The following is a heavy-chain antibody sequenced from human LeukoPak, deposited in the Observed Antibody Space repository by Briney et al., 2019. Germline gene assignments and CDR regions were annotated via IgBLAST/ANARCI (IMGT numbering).Heavy chain of an antibody. D-gene: IGHD7-27*01. Sequence: ASVKVSCKSSGGTFSNYAISWMRQAPGQGLEWVGGIAPAFTTADYAEKFQDRVTITADESTGTAYMELSSLRVEDTAVYYCARDLNWETYWGQGTLVSVSS. CDR2: IAPAFTTA. V-gene: IGHV1-69*13. CDR1: GGTFSNYA. CDR3: ARDLNWETY. J-gene: IGHJ4*02.